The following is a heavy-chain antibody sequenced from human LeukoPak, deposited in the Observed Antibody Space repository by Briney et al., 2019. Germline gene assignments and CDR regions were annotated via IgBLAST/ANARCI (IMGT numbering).Heavy chain of an antibody. J-gene: IGHJ6*02. V-gene: IGHV1-46*01. CDR3: AREVLAKNYGMDV. CDR2: INSSGGTT. D-gene: IGHD2-8*02. CDR1: GYTFTGYY. Sequence: ASVKVSCKASGYTFTGYYMHWVRQAPGQGLEWMGIINSSGGTTSYAQKFQGRVTMTRDTSTSTVYMELSCLRSEDTAVYYCAREVLAKNYGMDVWGQGTTVTVSS.